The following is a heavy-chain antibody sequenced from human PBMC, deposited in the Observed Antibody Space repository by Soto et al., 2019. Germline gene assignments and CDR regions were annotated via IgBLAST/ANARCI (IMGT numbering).Heavy chain of an antibody. V-gene: IGHV3-9*01. J-gene: IGHJ4*02. D-gene: IGHD6-6*01. CDR3: AKDGLSSSPSAIDY. CDR2: INWNSDTI. CDR1: GFTFDDYA. Sequence: PGGSLRLSCAASGFTFDDYAMHWVRQAPGKGLEWVSGINWNSDTIGYADSVKGRFTVSRDNAKGSLLLQMSSLRVEDTAVYYCAKDGLSSSPSAIDYWGQGTRVTVSS.